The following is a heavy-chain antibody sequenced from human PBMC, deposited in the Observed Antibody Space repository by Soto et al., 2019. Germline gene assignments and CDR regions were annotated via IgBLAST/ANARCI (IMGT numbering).Heavy chain of an antibody. CDR2: INAHNGNT. V-gene: IGHV1-18*01. CDR1: GSTFPSST. J-gene: IGHJ4*02. Sequence: QFRLVQSGAAVKKPGASVKVSCKASGSTFPSSTVSWVRQAPGHGLEWMGWINAHNGNTKYAQKFQGRLTMTTDTSTGTGYMDLRRLRSDDTAIYFCAIADYGDPDYWGQGTRVTVSS. CDR3: AIADYGDPDY. D-gene: IGHD4-17*01.